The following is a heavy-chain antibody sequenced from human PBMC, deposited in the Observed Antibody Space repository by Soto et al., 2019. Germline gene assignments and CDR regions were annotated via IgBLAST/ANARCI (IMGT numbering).Heavy chain of an antibody. CDR3: ARVPARYSNSWNYYYYGMDV. CDR2: IYTSGST. CDR1: GGSLGGYC. J-gene: IGHJ6*02. V-gene: IGHV4-4*07. Sequence: SVTLSVTCTVAGGSLGGYCWSWIRQPAGKGLEWIGRIYTSGSTNYNPSLKSRVTMSVDTSKNQFSLKLSSVTAADTAVYYCARVPARYSNSWNYYYYGMDVWRHGTTGTVTS. D-gene: IGHD6-13*01.